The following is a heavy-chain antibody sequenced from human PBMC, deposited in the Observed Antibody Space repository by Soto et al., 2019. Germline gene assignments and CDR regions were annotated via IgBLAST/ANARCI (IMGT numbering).Heavy chain of an antibody. V-gene: IGHV3-21*01. J-gene: IGHJ6*02. CDR2: ISSSSTYI. CDR3: AKAHTSSSYRYFALDV. CDR1: EYTFSSFN. Sequence: PGGSLRLSCAGSEYTFSSFNMNWVRQAPGKGLEWVSSISSSSTYISYADSVKGRFTISRDNAKNSVYLQMNTLRADDAAVYYCAKAHTSSSYRYFALDVWGQGTTVTVSS. D-gene: IGHD6-13*01.